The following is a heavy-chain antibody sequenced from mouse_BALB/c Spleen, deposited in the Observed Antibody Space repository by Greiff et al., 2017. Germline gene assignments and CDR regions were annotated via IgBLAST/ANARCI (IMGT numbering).Heavy chain of an antibody. CDR3: ARDRDDGYYLDY. V-gene: IGHV5-4*02. CDR2: ISDGGSYT. J-gene: IGHJ4*01. CDR1: GFTFSDYY. Sequence: DVHLVESGGGLVKPGGSLKLSCAASGFTFSDYYMYWVRQTPEKRLEWVATISDGGSYTYYPDSVKGRFTISRDNAKNNLYLQMSSLKSEDTAMYYCARDRDDGYYLDYWGQGTSVTVSS. D-gene: IGHD2-3*01.